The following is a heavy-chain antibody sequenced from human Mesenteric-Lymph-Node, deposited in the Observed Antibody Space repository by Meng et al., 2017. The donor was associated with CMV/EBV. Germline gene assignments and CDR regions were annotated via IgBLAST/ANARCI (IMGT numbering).Heavy chain of an antibody. D-gene: IGHD6-19*01. CDR1: GGSFSGYY. J-gene: IGHJ6*02. CDR3: AAVAGIRTYYYYYYGMDV. Sequence: GSLRLSCAVYGGSFSGYYWSWIRQPPGKGLEWIGEINHSGSTNYNPSLKSRVTISVDTSKNQFSLKLSSVTAADTAVYYCAAVAGIRTYYYYYYGMDVWGQGTTVTVSS. V-gene: IGHV4-34*01. CDR2: INHSGST.